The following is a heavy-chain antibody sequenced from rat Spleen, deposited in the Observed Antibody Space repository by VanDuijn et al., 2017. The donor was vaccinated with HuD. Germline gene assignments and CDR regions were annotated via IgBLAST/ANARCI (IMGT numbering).Heavy chain of an antibody. CDR1: GFTFNNYW. D-gene: IGHD1-10*01. V-gene: IGHV5-31*01. CDR3: ARRVDNIYVMDA. CDR2: ITNTGRNT. Sequence: EVQLVESGGGLVQPGRSLKLSCVASGFTFNNYWMTWIRQAPGKGLEWVASITNTGRNTYYPDSVKGRFTISRDTAENTLYLQMDSLRSEDTATYYCARRVDNIYVMDAWGQGASVTVSS. J-gene: IGHJ4*01.